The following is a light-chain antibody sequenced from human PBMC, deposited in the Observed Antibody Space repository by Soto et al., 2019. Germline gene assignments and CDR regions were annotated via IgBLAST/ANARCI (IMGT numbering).Light chain of an antibody. V-gene: IGKV3-15*01. CDR3: QQDNDWPPIT. Sequence: VMTQSPPTLSVSPGERATLSCRASQSVSTDLAWYQQKPGQAPRLLIYGASTRATDVPARFSGGGSGTEFTLTISSLHSEDVAIYYCQQDNDWPPITFGPGTKVDIK. CDR1: QSVSTD. CDR2: GAS. J-gene: IGKJ3*01.